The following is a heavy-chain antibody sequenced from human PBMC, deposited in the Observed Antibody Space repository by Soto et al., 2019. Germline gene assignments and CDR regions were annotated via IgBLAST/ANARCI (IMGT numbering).Heavy chain of an antibody. CDR2: INPSGGST. CDR1: GYMLTSYY. J-gene: IGHJ3*02. Sequence: SVKVSCKASGYMLTSYYLHWVRQAPGQGLEWMGIINPSGGSTSYAQNFQGRVTMTRDTSTSTVYMELSSLRSEDTAVYYCAREVYGYAFDIWGQGTMVTVSS. V-gene: IGHV1-46*01. D-gene: IGHD6-6*01. CDR3: AREVYGYAFDI.